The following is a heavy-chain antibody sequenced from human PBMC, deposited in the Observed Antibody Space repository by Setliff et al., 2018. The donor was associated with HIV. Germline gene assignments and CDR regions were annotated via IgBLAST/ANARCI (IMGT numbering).Heavy chain of an antibody. V-gene: IGHV4-38-2*02. CDR2: IYHSGTT. CDR3: AKGSGFYDY. J-gene: IGHJ4*02. CDR1: GYPISSGYY. Sequence: SETLSLTCTVSGYPISSGYYWGWIRQPPGKGLEWIGSIYHSGTTYYNPSLKSRVTISVDTSKNQFSLKLSSATAADTAVYYCAKGSGFYDYWGQGTLVTVSS. D-gene: IGHD3-22*01.